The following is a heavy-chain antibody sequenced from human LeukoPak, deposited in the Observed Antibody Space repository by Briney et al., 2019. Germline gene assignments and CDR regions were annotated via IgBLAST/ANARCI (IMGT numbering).Heavy chain of an antibody. CDR3: ARDRYYYDSSGYSLFDY. CDR1: RGSISSYY. Sequence: PSETLSLTCSVSRGSISSYYWSWIRQPAGKGLEWIGRVYSSGSTNYNPSLKSRVTMSIDTSKNQFSLKLSSVTAADTAVYYCARDRYYYDSSGYSLFDYWGQGTLVTVSS. CDR2: VYSSGST. V-gene: IGHV4-4*07. D-gene: IGHD3-22*01. J-gene: IGHJ4*02.